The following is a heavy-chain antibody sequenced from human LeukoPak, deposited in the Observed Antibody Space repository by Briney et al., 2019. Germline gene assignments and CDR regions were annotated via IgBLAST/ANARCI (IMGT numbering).Heavy chain of an antibody. CDR3: ARETLHTAMITSFDY. CDR2: ISFDGNNR. J-gene: IGHJ4*02. D-gene: IGHD5-18*01. V-gene: IGHV3-30-3*01. Sequence: PGRSLRLSRAASGFTFSSYAMHWVRQAPGKGLEWVAVISFDGNNRYYADSVKGRFTISRDNSKNTLYLQMNSMRVEDTAVYYCARETLHTAMITSFDYWGQGTLVTVS. CDR1: GFTFSSYA.